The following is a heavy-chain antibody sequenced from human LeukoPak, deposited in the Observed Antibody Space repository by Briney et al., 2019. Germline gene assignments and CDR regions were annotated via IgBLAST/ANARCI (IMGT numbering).Heavy chain of an antibody. V-gene: IGHV3-74*01. CDR3: ARDPTITIFGVVISDAFDI. D-gene: IGHD3-3*01. CDR2: INSDGSST. CDR1: GFTFSSYW. J-gene: IGHJ3*02. Sequence: GGSLRLSCAASGFTFSSYWMHWVRQAPGKGLVWVSRINSDGSSTSYADSVKGRFTISRDNAKNTLYLQMNSLRAEDTAVYYCARDPTITIFGVVISDAFDIWGQGTMVTVSS.